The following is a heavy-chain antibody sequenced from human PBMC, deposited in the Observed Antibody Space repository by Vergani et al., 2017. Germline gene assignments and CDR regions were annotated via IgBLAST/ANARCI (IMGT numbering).Heavy chain of an antibody. CDR1: GFTFSNAW. J-gene: IGHJ4*02. Sequence: VQLVESGGGLVKPGGSLRLSCAASGFTFSNAWMSWVRQAPGKGLEWVAVIWYDGSNKYYADSVKGRFTISRDNSKNTLYLQMNSLRAEDTAVYYCARDVEYSSSPGDYWGQGTLVTVSS. V-gene: IGHV3-33*08. CDR2: IWYDGSNK. CDR3: ARDVEYSSSPGDY. D-gene: IGHD6-6*01.